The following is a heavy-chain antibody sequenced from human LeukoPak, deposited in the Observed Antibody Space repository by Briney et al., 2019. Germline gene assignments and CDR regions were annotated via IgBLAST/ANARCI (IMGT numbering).Heavy chain of an antibody. V-gene: IGHV3-9*01. D-gene: IGHD5-24*01. CDR2: ISTTSDYI. CDR1: GFTFDDYA. Sequence: PGRSLRLSCAASGFTFDDYAMHWVRQAPGKGLEWVSSISTTSDYIYYADSLKGRFTISRDNAKNSLYLQMNSLRAEDTAVYYCAKDEMHLVSDAPHYMDVWGKGTTVTISS. CDR3: AKDEMHLVSDAPHYMDV. J-gene: IGHJ6*03.